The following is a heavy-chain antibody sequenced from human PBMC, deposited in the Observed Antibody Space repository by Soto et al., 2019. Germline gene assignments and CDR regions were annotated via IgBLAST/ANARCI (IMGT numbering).Heavy chain of an antibody. V-gene: IGHV4-39*01. CDR1: GGSISSSSYY. J-gene: IGHJ5*02. CDR3: ARHTIVRLRVWWFGP. CDR2: IYYSGST. Sequence: QLQLQESGPGLVKPSETLSLTCTVSGGSISSSSYYWGWIRQPPGKGLEWIGSIYYSGSTYYNPSLKSRVPISVNTSKNQCSLKLSSVTAADTAVYYCARHTIVRLRVWWFGPWGQGTLVTVSS. D-gene: IGHD3-22*01.